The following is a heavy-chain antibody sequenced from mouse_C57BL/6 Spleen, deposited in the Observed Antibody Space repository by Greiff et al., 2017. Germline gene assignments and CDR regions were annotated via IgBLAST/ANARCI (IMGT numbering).Heavy chain of an antibody. Sequence: VQLKESGPGLVQPSQSLSITCTVSGFSLTSYGVHWVRQSPGKGLEWLGVIWRGGSTDYNAAVMSRLSITKDNSKSQVFFKVNSLQADDTAIYYCAKGDYYGRSPWFAYWGQGTLVTVSS. CDR1: GFSLTSYG. J-gene: IGHJ3*01. V-gene: IGHV2-5*01. CDR2: IWRGGST. D-gene: IGHD1-1*01. CDR3: AKGDYYGRSPWFAY.